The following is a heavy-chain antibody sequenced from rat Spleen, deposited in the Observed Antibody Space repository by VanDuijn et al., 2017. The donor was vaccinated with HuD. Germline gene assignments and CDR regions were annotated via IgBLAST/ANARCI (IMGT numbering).Heavy chain of an antibody. CDR2: ISYSGST. Sequence: EVQLQESGPGLVKPSQSLSLTCSVTGYSITSNYWGWIRKFPGNKMEWMGYISYSGSTSYNPSLKSRISITRDTSKNQFFLQLNSVTIEDTATYYCARDNSGYWYFDFWGPGTMVTVSS. V-gene: IGHV3-1*01. CDR1: GYSITSNY. J-gene: IGHJ1*01. D-gene: IGHD1-10*01. CDR3: ARDNSGYWYFDF.